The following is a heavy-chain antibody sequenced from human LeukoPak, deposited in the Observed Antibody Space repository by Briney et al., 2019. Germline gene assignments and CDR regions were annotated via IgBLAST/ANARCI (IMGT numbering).Heavy chain of an antibody. CDR3: ARRTNDAFDI. Sequence: PGGSLRLSCAASGFIFSSYAMSWVRQAPGKGLEWVSVISGSGGSTHYADSVKGRFTISRDSSKNTLYLQMSSLRAEDTAVYYCARRTNDAFDIWGQGTMVTVSS. J-gene: IGHJ3*02. CDR2: ISGSGGST. V-gene: IGHV3-23*01. CDR1: GFIFSSYA. D-gene: IGHD2-8*01.